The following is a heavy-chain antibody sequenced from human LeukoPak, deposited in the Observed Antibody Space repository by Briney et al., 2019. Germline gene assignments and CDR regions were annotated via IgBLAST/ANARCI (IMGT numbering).Heavy chain of an antibody. J-gene: IGHJ4*02. CDR1: GFTFSNYA. Sequence: GASLRLSCVASGFTFSNYAMSWVRQAPGKGLECVSAITGSGTNRYYADSLKGRFTTSRDNSKNTVFLQMNSLRHEDTAIYYCVIWGDYDVLTGYYVPDYWGPGTLVTVAS. V-gene: IGHV3-23*01. CDR2: ITGSGTNR. CDR3: VIWGDYDVLTGYYVPDY. D-gene: IGHD3-9*01.